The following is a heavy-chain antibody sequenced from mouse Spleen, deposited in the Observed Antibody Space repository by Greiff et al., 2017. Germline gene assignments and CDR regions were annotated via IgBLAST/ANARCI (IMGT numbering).Heavy chain of an antibody. CDR2: IYPSDSET. CDR3: ARGEIYYGSRPHWYFDV. CDR1: GYTFTSYW. V-gene: IGHV1-61*01. D-gene: IGHD1-1*01. J-gene: IGHJ1*03. Sequence: QVQLQQPGAELVRPGSSVKLSCKASGYTFTSYWMDWVKQRPGQGLEWIGNIYPSDSETHYNQKFKDKATLTVDKSSSTAYMQLSSLTSEDSAVYYCARGEIYYGSRPHWYFDVWGTGTTVTVSS.